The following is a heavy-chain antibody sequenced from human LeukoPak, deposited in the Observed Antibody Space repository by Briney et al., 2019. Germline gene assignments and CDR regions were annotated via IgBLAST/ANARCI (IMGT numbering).Heavy chain of an antibody. D-gene: IGHD3-9*01. CDR1: GFTFDDYA. V-gene: IGHV3-43*02. Sequence: PGGSLRLSCAASGFTFDDYAMHWVRQSPGKGLEWVSLISGDGDSTYRADSVKGRFTISRDNSKNSLYLQMNSLRTEDTALYYCAKDKYDILTGRDYFDYWGQGTLVTVSS. CDR2: ISGDGDST. J-gene: IGHJ4*02. CDR3: AKDKYDILTGRDYFDY.